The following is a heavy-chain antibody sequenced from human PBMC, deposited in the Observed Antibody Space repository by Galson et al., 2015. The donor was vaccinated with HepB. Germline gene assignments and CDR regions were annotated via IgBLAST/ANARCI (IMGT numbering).Heavy chain of an antibody. D-gene: IGHD3-16*01. V-gene: IGHV3-23*01. CDR1: EFTFSNYA. CDR2: ISAGGDTT. J-gene: IGHJ6*02. CDR3: AKGDVWGSAARNYGMDV. Sequence: SLRLSCAASEFTFSNYAMTWVRQAPGKGLEWVSSISAGGDTTYYEDSVQGRFTISRDNAKKMLSLRTNSLRAEDTAVYYCAKGDVWGSAARNYGMDVWGQGTTVTVSS.